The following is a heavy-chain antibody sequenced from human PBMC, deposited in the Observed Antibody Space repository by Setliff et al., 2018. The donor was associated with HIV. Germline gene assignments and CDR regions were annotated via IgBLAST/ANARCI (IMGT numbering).Heavy chain of an antibody. V-gene: IGHV4-34*01. Sequence: PSETLSLTCTVSGGSINRSYWSWIRQSPGKGLEWIGEINHRGTTNSNPSLKRRVTISVDTSKSQFSLRLSSVTAADTAVYYCARPRLWRDAFDIWGQGAMVTVSS. D-gene: IGHD1-1*01. J-gene: IGHJ3*02. CDR2: INHRGTT. CDR1: GGSINRSY. CDR3: ARPRLWRDAFDI.